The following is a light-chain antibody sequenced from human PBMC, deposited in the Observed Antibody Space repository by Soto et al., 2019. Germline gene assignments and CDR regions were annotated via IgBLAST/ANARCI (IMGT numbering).Light chain of an antibody. Sequence: ETVVTQSPGTLSLSPGEGATLSCRASQSVDSRYLAWYQQKPGQAPRLLIHGTSNRASGIPDRFSGSVSGTDFTLTISRPEPEDFAVYYCQQYGTAQYTFGQGTTLEFK. J-gene: IGKJ2*01. CDR3: QQYGTAQYT. CDR1: QSVDSRY. V-gene: IGKV3-20*01. CDR2: GTS.